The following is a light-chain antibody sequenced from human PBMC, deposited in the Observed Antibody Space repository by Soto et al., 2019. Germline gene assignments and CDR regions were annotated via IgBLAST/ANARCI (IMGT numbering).Light chain of an antibody. Sequence: QSVLTQPASVSGSPGQSITISCTGTSSDVGGYNYVSWYQQHPGKAPKLMIYDVSDRPSGVSNRFSASKSGNTASLTISGLLAEDEDDYYCCSYTSSSNPWVFGTGTKLTVL. J-gene: IGLJ1*01. V-gene: IGLV2-14*03. CDR3: CSYTSSSNPWV. CDR1: SSDVGGYNY. CDR2: DVS.